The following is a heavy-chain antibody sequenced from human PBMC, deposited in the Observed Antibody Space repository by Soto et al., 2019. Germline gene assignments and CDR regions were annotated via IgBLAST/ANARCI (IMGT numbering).Heavy chain of an antibody. CDR2: IIPIFGTA. V-gene: IGHV1-69*12. Sequence: QVQLVQSGAEVKKPGSSVKVSCKASGGTFSSYAISWVRQAPGQGREWMGGIIPIFGTANYAQKFQGRVTITADESTSTAYMELSSLRSEDTAVYYCAREVDDYGDFNYYYYGMDVWGQGTTVTVSS. D-gene: IGHD4-17*01. CDR1: GGTFSSYA. CDR3: AREVDDYGDFNYYYYGMDV. J-gene: IGHJ6*02.